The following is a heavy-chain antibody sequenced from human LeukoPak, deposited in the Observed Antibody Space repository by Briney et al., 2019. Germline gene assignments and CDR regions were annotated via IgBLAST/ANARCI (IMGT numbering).Heavy chain of an antibody. J-gene: IGHJ3*02. V-gene: IGHV3-21*01. CDR3: AREGLRTERSDTDAFDI. CDR2: ISSNGYYI. Sequence: GGSLRLSCAASGFTFSTYTINWVRQAPGKGLEWVSSISSNGYYIYYAGSVRGRFTISRDNTKNSLYLQMNSLRAEDTALYYCAREGLRTERSDTDAFDIWGQGTMVTVSS. D-gene: IGHD3-3*01. CDR1: GFTFSTYT.